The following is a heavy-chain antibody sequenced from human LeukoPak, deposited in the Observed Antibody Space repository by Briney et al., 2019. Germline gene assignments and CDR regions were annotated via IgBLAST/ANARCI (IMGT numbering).Heavy chain of an antibody. CDR2: VYYSGST. D-gene: IGHD3-22*01. Sequence: SETLSLTCTVSGGSISSSSYYWGWIRQPPGKGLEWIVSVYYSGSTQYNPSLKSRFTISVDTAKNQFSLKLNSVPAADPAVYYCARHGLWRRDSSGYLYTWGQGTLVTVSS. CDR1: GGSISSSSYY. V-gene: IGHV4-39*01. CDR3: ARHGLWRRDSSGYLYT. J-gene: IGHJ5*02.